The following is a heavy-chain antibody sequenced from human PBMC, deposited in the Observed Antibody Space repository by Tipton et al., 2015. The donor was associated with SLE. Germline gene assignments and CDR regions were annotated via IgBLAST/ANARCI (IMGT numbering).Heavy chain of an antibody. CDR3: ASGGYGSGSHYLGGWFDP. D-gene: IGHD3-10*01. J-gene: IGHJ5*02. CDR2: IYHSGST. CDR1: GYSISIDYY. Sequence: TLSLTCAVSGYSISIDYYWGWIRQPPGKGLEWIGSIYHSGSTNYNPSLQSRVTISADTSKNQFSLKLSSVTAADTAVYYCASGGYGSGSHYLGGWFDPWGRGTLVTVSS. V-gene: IGHV4-38-2*01.